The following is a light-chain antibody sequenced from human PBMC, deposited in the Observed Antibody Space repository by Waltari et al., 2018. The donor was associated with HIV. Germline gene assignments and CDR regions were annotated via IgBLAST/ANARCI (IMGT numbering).Light chain of an antibody. CDR3: AAWDDSLSGPV. V-gene: IGLV1-47*01. J-gene: IGLJ3*02. Sequence: QSVVTQPPSASGTPGQRVTISCSGSSSTIGMIYLYWYQQVPGTAPKVLIYRSNQRPSGVPDRFSGSKSGTSASLAISGLRSEDEADYYCAAWDDSLSGPVFGGGTKLTVL. CDR2: RSN. CDR1: SSTIGMIY.